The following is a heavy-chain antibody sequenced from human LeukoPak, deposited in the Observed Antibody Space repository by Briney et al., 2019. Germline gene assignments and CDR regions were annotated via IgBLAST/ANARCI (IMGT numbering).Heavy chain of an antibody. CDR3: ARVGAGDYFDY. Sequence: MASETLSLTCTVSGGSISSGGYYWSWIRQPPGKGLEWIGYIYYSGSTYYNPSLKRRVTISVDTSKNQFPLKLSSVTAADTAVYYCARVGAGDYFDYGGQGTLVTVSS. CDR2: IYYSGST. J-gene: IGHJ4*02. CDR1: GGSISSGGYY. V-gene: IGHV4-30-4*01. D-gene: IGHD3-16*01.